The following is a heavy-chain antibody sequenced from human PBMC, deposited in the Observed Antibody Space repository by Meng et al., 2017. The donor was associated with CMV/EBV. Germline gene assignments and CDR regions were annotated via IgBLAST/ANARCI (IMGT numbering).Heavy chain of an antibody. D-gene: IGHD6-13*01. CDR2: IYSGGST. V-gene: IGHV3-53*01. Sequence: GGSLRLSCAASGFTVSSNYMSWVRQAPGKRLEWVSVIYSGGSTYYADSVKGRFTISRDNSKNTLYLQMNSLRAEDTAVYYCARRSSWSYAFDIWGQGTMVTVSS. CDR1: GFTVSSNY. CDR3: ARRSSWSYAFDI. J-gene: IGHJ3*02.